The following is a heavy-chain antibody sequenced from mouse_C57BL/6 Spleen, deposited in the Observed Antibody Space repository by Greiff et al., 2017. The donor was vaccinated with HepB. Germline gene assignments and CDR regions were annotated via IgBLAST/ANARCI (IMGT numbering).Heavy chain of an antibody. CDR1: GYAFTNYL. CDR2: INPGSGGT. V-gene: IGHV1-54*01. Sequence: VQLQQSGAELVRPGTSVKVSCKASGYAFTNYLIEWVKQRPGQGLEWIGVINPGSGGTNYNEKFKGKATLTADKSSSTAYMQLSSLTAEDSAVYFCARDDGFGYGGQETLVTVAA. J-gene: IGHJ3*01. CDR3: ARDDGFGY.